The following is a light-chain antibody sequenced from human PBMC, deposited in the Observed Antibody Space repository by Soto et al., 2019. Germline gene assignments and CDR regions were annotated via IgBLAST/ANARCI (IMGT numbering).Light chain of an antibody. Sequence: DIQMTQSPSSLSASVGDSVTITCRASQSISNYLNWYQQKPGKAPKLLVYAASSLQSGVPSRFSGSGSGTDFTLTXSSLQXEDFATYYCQQSYSTPFTFGPGTKVDIK. CDR3: QQSYSTPFT. J-gene: IGKJ3*01. CDR2: AAS. CDR1: QSISNY. V-gene: IGKV1-39*01.